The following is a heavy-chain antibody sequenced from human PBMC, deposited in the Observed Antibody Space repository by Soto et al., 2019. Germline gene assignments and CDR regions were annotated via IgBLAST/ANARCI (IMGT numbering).Heavy chain of an antibody. Sequence: QVQLQESGPGLVKPSQTLSLTCTVSGGSISSGGYYWSWIRQHPGKGLEWIGYIYYSGSTYYNPSLKSQVTISVDTSKNQFSLKLSSVTAAGTAVYYCARVSRESSFHNDSFDIWGQGTMVTVSS. CDR1: GGSISSGGYY. D-gene: IGHD6-13*01. V-gene: IGHV4-31*01. CDR3: ARVSRESSFHNDSFDI. CDR2: IYYSGST. J-gene: IGHJ3*02.